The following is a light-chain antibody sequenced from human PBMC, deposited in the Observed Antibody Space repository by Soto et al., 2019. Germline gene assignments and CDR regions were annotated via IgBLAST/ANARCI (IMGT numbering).Light chain of an antibody. CDR1: LSVSVS. V-gene: IGKV3-11*02. CDR3: RQRQYWPTST. J-gene: IGKJ5*01. Sequence: VVWTQYPLTLSLPPGERETLSCRTRLSVSVSSDLYQHKPGLAPSLLISDGXNRATGIAARFIGSGSGRDFTIIISSLEPEEFVVYYCRQRQYWPTSTFGQGTRLEIK. CDR2: DGX.